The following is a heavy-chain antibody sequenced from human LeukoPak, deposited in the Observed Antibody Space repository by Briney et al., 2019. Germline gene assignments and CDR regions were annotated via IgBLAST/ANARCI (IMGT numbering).Heavy chain of an antibody. CDR3: TTEPNYYGSGSYYNDTFDI. CDR2: FKTTTEGETT. V-gene: IGHV3-15*01. J-gene: IGHJ3*02. D-gene: IGHD3-10*01. CDR1: GFTFNTAW. Sequence: PGGSLRLSCAASGFTFNTAWMSWVRQAPGKGLEWVGRFKTTTEGETTDHAAPVKGRFTISRDYSKNTVYLQMNSLKTEDTAVYYCTTEPNYYGSGSYYNDTFDIWGQGTMVTVSS.